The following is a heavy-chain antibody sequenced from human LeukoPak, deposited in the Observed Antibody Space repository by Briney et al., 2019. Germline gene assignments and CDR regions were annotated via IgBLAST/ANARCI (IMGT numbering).Heavy chain of an antibody. CDR3: ARDPTYYYDSSGRPAGYFDY. V-gene: IGHV3-21*01. CDR2: ISSSSSYI. D-gene: IGHD3-22*01. Sequence: GGSLRLSCAASGFTFSSYSMNWVRQAPGKGLEWVSSISSSSSYIYYADSVKGRFTISRDNAKNSLYLQMNSLRAKDTAVYYCARDPTYYYDSSGRPAGYFDYWGQGTLVTVSS. CDR1: GFTFSSYS. J-gene: IGHJ4*02.